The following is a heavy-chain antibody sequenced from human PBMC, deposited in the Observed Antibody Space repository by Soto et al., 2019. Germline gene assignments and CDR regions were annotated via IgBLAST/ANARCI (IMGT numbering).Heavy chain of an antibody. J-gene: IGHJ4*02. V-gene: IGHV1-46*01. D-gene: IGHD3-16*02. Sequence: QVQLVQSGAEVKKPGASVKVSCKASGYTFTSYYMHWVRQAPGQGLEWMGIINPSGGSTSYAQKFQGRVTMTRDTSTSTVYMELSSLRSEDTAVYYCARDYDYVWGSYRYPDYWGQGTLVTVSS. CDR3: ARDYDYVWGSYRYPDY. CDR1: GYTFTSYY. CDR2: INPSGGST.